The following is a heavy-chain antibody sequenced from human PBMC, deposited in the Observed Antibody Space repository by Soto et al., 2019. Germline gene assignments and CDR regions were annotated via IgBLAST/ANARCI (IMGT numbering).Heavy chain of an antibody. D-gene: IGHD3-22*01. V-gene: IGHV4-34*01. CDR1: GGSFSGYY. J-gene: IGHJ4*01. Sequence: SETLSLTCAVYGGSFSGYYWSWIRQPPGKGLEWIGEINHSGSINYNPSLKSRVTISVDTSKNQFSLKLRSVTAADTAIYYCARGNGMILAVQGDEPDKYYLD. CDR3: ARGNGMILAVQGDEPDKYYLD. CDR2: INHSGSI.